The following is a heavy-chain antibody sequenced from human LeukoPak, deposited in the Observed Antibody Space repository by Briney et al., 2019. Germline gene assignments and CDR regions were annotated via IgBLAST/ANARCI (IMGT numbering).Heavy chain of an antibody. V-gene: IGHV3-64D*06. Sequence: GGSLRLSCSASGFAFSNYAIHWVRQAPGKGLEYVSAISNNGGSTYYADSVKGRFTTSRDNSKNTLYLQMSSLRAEDTAVYYCVKESAEMPTTFDYWGQGTLVTVSS. D-gene: IGHD5-24*01. CDR3: VKESAEMPTTFDY. CDR2: ISNNGGST. J-gene: IGHJ4*02. CDR1: GFAFSNYA.